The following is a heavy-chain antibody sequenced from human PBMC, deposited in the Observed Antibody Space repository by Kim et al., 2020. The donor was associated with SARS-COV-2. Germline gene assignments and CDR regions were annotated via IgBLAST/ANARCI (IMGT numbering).Heavy chain of an antibody. D-gene: IGHD5-12*01. Sequence: GGSLRLSCAASGFTFSSYSMNWVRQAPGKGLEWVSSISSSSSYIYYADSVKGRFTISRDNAKNSLYLQMNSLRAEDTAVYYCARDSISGYAGRRYYYGMDVWGQGTTVTVSS. CDR2: ISSSSSYI. CDR1: GFTFSSYS. V-gene: IGHV3-21*01. J-gene: IGHJ6*02. CDR3: ARDSISGYAGRRYYYGMDV.